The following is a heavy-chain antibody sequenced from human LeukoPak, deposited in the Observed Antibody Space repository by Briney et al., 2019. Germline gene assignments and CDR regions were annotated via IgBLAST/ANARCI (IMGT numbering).Heavy chain of an antibody. CDR1: GGSISSYY. D-gene: IGHD6-13*01. V-gene: IGHV4-59*01. CDR3: ARTYGSSGLGYFDL. Sequence: SETLSLTCAVSGGSISSYYWSWIRQPPGKGLEWIGYIYYSGSTRYSPSLKSRLTISVDTTKNQSSMKLSSVNAADTAVYYFARTYGSSGLGYFDLWGRGTLVTVSS. CDR2: IYYSGST. J-gene: IGHJ2*01.